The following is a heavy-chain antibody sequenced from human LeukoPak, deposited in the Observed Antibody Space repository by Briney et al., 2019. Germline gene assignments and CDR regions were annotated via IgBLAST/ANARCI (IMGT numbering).Heavy chain of an antibody. CDR1: GFTLSDYS. CDR3: ARSYGDAYYYTLDV. Sequence: PGGSLRLSCAASGFTLSDYSMNWVRQAPGKGLEWVSSITTTSSYIYYADAVKGRFTISRDNAKNSLYLQMNSLRGEDTAVYFCARSYGDAYYYTLDVWGQGTTVTVSS. D-gene: IGHD4-17*01. CDR2: ITTTSSYI. J-gene: IGHJ6*02. V-gene: IGHV3-21*01.